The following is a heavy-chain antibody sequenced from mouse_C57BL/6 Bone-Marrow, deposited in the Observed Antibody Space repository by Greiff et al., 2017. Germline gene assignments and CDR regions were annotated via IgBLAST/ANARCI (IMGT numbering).Heavy chain of an antibody. CDR3: ASANFDV. CDR2: IYPGDGDT. Sequence: QVQLQQSGPELVKPGASVKISCKASGYAFSSSWMNWVKQRPGKGLEWIGRIYPGDGDTNYNGKFKGKSTLTADKSSSTAYMQLSSLTSEDSAVYFCASANFDVWGTGTTVTVSS. J-gene: IGHJ1*03. CDR1: GYAFSSSW. V-gene: IGHV1-82*01.